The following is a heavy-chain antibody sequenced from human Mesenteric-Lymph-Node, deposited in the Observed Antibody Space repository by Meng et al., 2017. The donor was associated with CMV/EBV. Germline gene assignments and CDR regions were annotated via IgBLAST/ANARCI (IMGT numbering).Heavy chain of an antibody. CDR2: ISGGDSSTT. V-gene: IGHV3-23*01. D-gene: IGHD4-11*01. CDR3: AKESVSSKPYFFDY. J-gene: IGHJ4*02. Sequence: SGVTFSSYAMSWVRRVLGKGLEWVSTISGGDSSTTYYADSVKGRFTISRDDSKNTLYLQMNRLRVEDTAVYYCAKESVSSKPYFFDYWGQGALVTVSS. CDR1: GVTFSSYA.